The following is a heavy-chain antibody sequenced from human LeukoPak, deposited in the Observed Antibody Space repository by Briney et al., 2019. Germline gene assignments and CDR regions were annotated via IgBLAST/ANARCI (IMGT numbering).Heavy chain of an antibody. D-gene: IGHD2-2*01. V-gene: IGHV1-2*06. J-gene: IGHJ6*02. Sequence: ASVKVSCKASGYTFTGYYMHWVRQAPGQGLEWMGRINPNSGGTNYAQKFQGRVTMTRDPSISTAYMELSRLRSDDTAVYYCARESLGYCSSTSCYFSEDYYYYGMDVWGQGTTVTVSS. CDR2: INPNSGGT. CDR1: GYTFTGYY. CDR3: ARESLGYCSSTSCYFSEDYYYYGMDV.